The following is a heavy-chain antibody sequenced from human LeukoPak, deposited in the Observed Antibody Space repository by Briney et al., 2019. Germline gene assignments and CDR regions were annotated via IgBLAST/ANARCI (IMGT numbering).Heavy chain of an antibody. J-gene: IGHJ4*02. Sequence: PVASVKVSCKASGGTFSSYAISWVRQAPGQGLEWMGGIIPIFGTANYAQKFQGRVTITTDESTSTAYMELSSLRSEDMAVYYCARERSGYSYGQNFDYWGQGTLVTVSS. CDR1: GGTFSSYA. CDR2: IIPIFGTA. CDR3: ARERSGYSYGQNFDY. D-gene: IGHD5-18*01. V-gene: IGHV1-69*05.